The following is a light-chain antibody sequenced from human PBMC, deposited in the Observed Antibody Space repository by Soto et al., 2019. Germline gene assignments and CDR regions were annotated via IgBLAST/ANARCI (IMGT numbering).Light chain of an antibody. CDR1: SSNIGAGYD. Sequence: QSVLTQPPSVSGAPGQRVTISCTGTSSNIGAGYDVHWYQQHPGKVPKLIIYEVFKRPSGVSDRFSGSKSGDTASLTISGLQAEDEADYHCGSNVGLNTYVFGTGTKVTVL. CDR3: GSNVGLNTYV. CDR2: EVF. V-gene: IGLV1-40*01. J-gene: IGLJ1*01.